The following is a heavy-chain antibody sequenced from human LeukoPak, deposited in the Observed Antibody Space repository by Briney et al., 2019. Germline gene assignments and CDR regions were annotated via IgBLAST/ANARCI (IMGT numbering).Heavy chain of an antibody. V-gene: IGHV4-34*01. CDR2: INHSGST. J-gene: IGHJ4*02. CDR1: GGSFSGYY. CDR3: ATQSSSWHYLEY. D-gene: IGHD6-13*01. Sequence: SETLSLTCAVYGGSFSGYYWSWIRQPPGKGLEWIGEINHSGSTNYNPSLKSRVTISVDTSKNQFSLKLSSVTAADTAVYYCATQSSSWHYLEYWGQGTLVTVSS.